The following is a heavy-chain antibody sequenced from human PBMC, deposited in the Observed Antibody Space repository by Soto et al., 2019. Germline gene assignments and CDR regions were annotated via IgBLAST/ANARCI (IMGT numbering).Heavy chain of an antibody. CDR1: GFTFSSYA. J-gene: IGHJ5*02. CDR2: ISGSGGST. Sequence: GGFLRLSCAASGFTFSSYAMSWVRQAPGKGLEWVSAISGSGGSTYYADSVKGRFTISRDNSKNTLYLQMNSLRAEDTAVYYCAKQGQVAWNPPWFDPWGQGTLVTVSS. V-gene: IGHV3-23*01. CDR3: AKQGQVAWNPPWFDP. D-gene: IGHD1-1*01.